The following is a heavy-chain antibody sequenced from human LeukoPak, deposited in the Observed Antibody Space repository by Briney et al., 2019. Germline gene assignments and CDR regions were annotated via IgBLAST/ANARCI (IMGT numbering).Heavy chain of an antibody. Sequence: PGGSLRLSCAASGFTFSSYSMNWVRQAPGKGLEWVSYISSSSSTIYYADSVKGRFTISRDNSKSTLYLQMNSLRAEDTAVYHCAKKSGDHFHFDFWGQGTLVTVSS. J-gene: IGHJ4*02. CDR2: ISSSSSTI. D-gene: IGHD2-21*01. V-gene: IGHV3-48*04. CDR1: GFTFSSYS. CDR3: AKKSGDHFHFDF.